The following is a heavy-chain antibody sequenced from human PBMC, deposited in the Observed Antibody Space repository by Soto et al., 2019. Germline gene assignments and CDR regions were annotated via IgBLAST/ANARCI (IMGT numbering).Heavy chain of an antibody. D-gene: IGHD2-8*01. CDR1: GGSISSSSYY. J-gene: IGHJ5*02. CDR2: IYYSGST. Sequence: PSETLSLTCTVSGGSISSSSYYWGWIRQPPGKGLEWIGSIYYSGSTYYNPSLKSRVTISVDTSKNQFSLKLSSVTAADTAVYYCASKSGMVYAGAIDPWGQGTLVTVSS. V-gene: IGHV4-39*01. CDR3: ASKSGMVYAGAIDP.